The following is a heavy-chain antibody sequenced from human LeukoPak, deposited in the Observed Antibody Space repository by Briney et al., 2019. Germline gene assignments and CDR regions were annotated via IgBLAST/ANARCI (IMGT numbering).Heavy chain of an antibody. V-gene: IGHV3-7*03. CDR1: GFTFSSYW. CDR3: AKVGSSWTYYFDY. J-gene: IGHJ4*02. Sequence: GGSLRLSCAASGFTFSSYWMSWVRQAPGKGLEWVANIKQDGSEKYHVDSVKGRFSISRDNAKNSLYLQMNSLRAEDTAVYYCAKVGSSWTYYFDYWGQGTLVTVSS. CDR2: IKQDGSEK. D-gene: IGHD6-13*01.